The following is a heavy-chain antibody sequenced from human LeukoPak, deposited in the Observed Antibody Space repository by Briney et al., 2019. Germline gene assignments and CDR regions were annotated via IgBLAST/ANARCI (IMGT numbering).Heavy chain of an antibody. CDR1: GFTFSNYA. CDR2: ISETGRST. V-gene: IGHV3-23*01. D-gene: IGHD7-27*01. J-gene: IGHJ5*01. CDR3: AKDPWATPSNWFDS. Sequence: GGSLRLSCAASGFTFSNYALSWVRQAPGKGLEWVSGISETGRSTSYADSVKGRFTISRDNSKRTVYLQMNRLSADDTAVYYCAKDPWATPSNWFDSWGQGTLVTVSS.